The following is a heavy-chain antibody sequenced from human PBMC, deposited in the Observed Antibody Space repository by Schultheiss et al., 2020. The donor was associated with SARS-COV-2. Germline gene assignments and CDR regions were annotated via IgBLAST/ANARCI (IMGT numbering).Heavy chain of an antibody. CDR3: ARVMGATKDLYAFDI. V-gene: IGHV1-18*01. CDR1: GYTFTSYG. Sequence: ASVKVSCKASGYTFTSYGISWVRQAPGQGLEWMGWISAYNGNTNYAQKLQGRVTMTTDTSTSTAYMELSRLRSDDTAVYYCARVMGATKDLYAFDIWGQGTMVTVSS. J-gene: IGHJ3*02. CDR2: ISAYNGNT. D-gene: IGHD1-26*01.